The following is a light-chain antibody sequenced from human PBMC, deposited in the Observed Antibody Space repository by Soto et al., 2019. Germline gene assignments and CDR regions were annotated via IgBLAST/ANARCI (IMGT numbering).Light chain of an antibody. CDR2: AAS. CDR1: QGISYY. J-gene: IGKJ4*01. V-gene: IGKV1-16*02. Sequence: DIQMTQSPSSLSASVGDRVTITCRASQGISYYLAWFQQKPGKAHKSLIYAASSLQSGVPSKFSGSGSGTDFTLTISSLQPEDFATYYCQQYNSYPLTFGGGTKVEIK. CDR3: QQYNSYPLT.